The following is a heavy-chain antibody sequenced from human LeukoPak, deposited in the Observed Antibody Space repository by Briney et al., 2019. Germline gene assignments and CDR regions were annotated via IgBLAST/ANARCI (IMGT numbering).Heavy chain of an antibody. V-gene: IGHV3-30*18. J-gene: IGHJ3*02. CDR3: AKAVGYCSGGSCYWGAFDI. CDR1: GFTFSSYG. CDR2: ISYDGSNK. D-gene: IGHD2-15*01. Sequence: SGGCLRLSCAASGFTFSSYGMHWVRQAPGKGLEWVAVISYDGSNKYYADSVKGRFTISRDNSKNTLYVQMNSLRAEDAAVYYCAKAVGYCSGGSCYWGAFDIWGQGTMVTVSS.